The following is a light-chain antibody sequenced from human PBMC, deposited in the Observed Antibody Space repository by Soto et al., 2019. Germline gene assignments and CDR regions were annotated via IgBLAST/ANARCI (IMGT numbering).Light chain of an antibody. CDR1: QTISSW. CDR3: QQLNSFPLT. V-gene: IGKV1-5*03. CDR2: KTS. Sequence: DIQMTQSPSTLSASVGDRVTIACRASQTISSWVAWYQQKPGKAPRLLIYKTSSLESGVPSRFSGSGSGTEFTLTISSLQPEDFATYYCQQLNSFPLTFGGGTKVDIK. J-gene: IGKJ4*01.